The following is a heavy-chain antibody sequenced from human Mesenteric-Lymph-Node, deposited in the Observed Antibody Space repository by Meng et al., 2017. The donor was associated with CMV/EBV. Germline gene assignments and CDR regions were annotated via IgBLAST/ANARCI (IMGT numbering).Heavy chain of an antibody. J-gene: IGHJ4*02. CDR3: ARDVNDYSNYLDY. CDR2: IRNDGSNK. Sequence: GESLKISCAASGFTFRSYGMHWVRQAPGKGLEWVAFIRNDGSNKYYADSVKGRFTISRDNSKNTLYLQMNSLRAEDTAVYYCARDVNDYSNYLDYWGQGTLVTVSS. CDR1: GFTFRSYG. D-gene: IGHD4-11*01. V-gene: IGHV3-30*02.